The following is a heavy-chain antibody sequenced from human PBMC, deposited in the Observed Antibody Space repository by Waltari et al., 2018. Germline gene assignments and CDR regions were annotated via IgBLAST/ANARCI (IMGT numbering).Heavy chain of an antibody. CDR1: GGSFTGYY. CDR2: INQSGSP. V-gene: IGHV4-34*01. J-gene: IGHJ3*02. Sequence: QVQLRQWGAGLLTPSETLSLTGGVYGGSFTGYYWTWRRQPPGKGLEWIGEINQSGSPNYNPSLRSRVTISLDTSKNHFSLSLASVSAADTAVYYCARKRAAFDIWGQGTLVNVSS. CDR3: ARKRAAFDI.